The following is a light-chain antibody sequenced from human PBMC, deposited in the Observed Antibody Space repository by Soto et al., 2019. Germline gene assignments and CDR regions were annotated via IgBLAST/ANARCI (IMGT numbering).Light chain of an antibody. V-gene: IGLV2-14*03. Sequence: QSALTQPASVSGSPGQSITFSCTGSSSDVGAYNSVSWYQQHPGKAPKLIIYEVTNRPSGVSNRFSGSKSGNTASLTISGLQAEDEADYYCSSFTRRTTALFGGGTQLTVL. CDR3: SSFTRRTTAL. J-gene: IGLJ2*01. CDR1: SSDVGAYNS. CDR2: EVT.